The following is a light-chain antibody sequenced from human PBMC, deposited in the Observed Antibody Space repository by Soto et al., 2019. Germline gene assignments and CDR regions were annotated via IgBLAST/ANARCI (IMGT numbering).Light chain of an antibody. J-gene: IGKJ4*01. Sequence: MVLTRSPGTLSLYTGERSPLSCGASQTVSRSYLAWYQQKPGQAPRLLIYWASSRDTGIPDRFSGSGSGTDFTLTISRLEAEDVAVYYCQQYGSSPLTFGGGTKVDIK. V-gene: IGKV3-20*01. CDR1: QTVSRSY. CDR2: WAS. CDR3: QQYGSSPLT.